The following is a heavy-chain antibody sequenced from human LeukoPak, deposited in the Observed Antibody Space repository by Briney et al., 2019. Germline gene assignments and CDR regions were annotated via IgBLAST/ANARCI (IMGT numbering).Heavy chain of an antibody. CDR2: IYTSGST. D-gene: IGHD5-18*01. J-gene: IGHJ4*02. V-gene: IGHV4-4*07. CDR1: GGSISSYY. Sequence: SETLSLTCTVSGGSISSYYWSWIRQPAGKGLEWIGRIYTSGSTNYNPSLKSRVTMSVDTSKNQFSLKLSSVTAADTAVYYCARALPRYSYGSYYFDYWGQGTLVTVSS. CDR3: ARALPRYSYGSYYFDY.